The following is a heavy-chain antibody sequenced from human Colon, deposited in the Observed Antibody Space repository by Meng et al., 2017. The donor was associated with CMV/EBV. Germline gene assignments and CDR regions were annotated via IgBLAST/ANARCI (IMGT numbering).Heavy chain of an antibody. D-gene: IGHD2-2*01. V-gene: IGHV3-23*01. J-gene: IGHJ6*02. CDR3: SLRKVVVPAPKKSWPYYYGMDV. CDR2: ISASGIST. CDR1: GFTFSSYC. Sequence: GESLKISCAASGFTFSSYCMDWVRQAPGKGLEWVSVISASGISTYYADSVKGRFTISRDNSNNTVDLQLNSLRAEDTAVYYCSLRKVVVPAPKKSWPYYYGMDVWGQGTTVTVSS.